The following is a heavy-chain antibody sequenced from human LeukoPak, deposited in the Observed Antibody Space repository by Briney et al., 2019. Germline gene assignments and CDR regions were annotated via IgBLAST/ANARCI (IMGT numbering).Heavy chain of an antibody. CDR2: VDPEDGET. V-gene: IGHV1-69-2*01. J-gene: IGHJ6*03. Sequence: ASVKVSCKVSGYTFTDYYMHWVQQAPGKGLEWMGLVDPEDGETIYAEKFQGRVTITADTSTDTAHMELSSLRSEDTAVYYCATTDCSGGSCYSGYYYYMDVWGKGTTVTVSS. D-gene: IGHD2-15*01. CDR1: GYTFTDYY. CDR3: ATTDCSGGSCYSGYYYYMDV.